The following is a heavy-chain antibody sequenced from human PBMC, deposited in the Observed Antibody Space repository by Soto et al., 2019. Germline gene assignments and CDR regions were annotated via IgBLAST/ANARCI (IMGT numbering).Heavy chain of an antibody. J-gene: IGHJ6*02. V-gene: IGHV3-30*18. D-gene: IGHD3-10*01. Sequence: QVQLVDSGGGVVQHGRSLRLSCVTSGFTLSDHAMHWVRQPPGKAPEWVALTSDDGTNEFYADSVKGRFTISRDNSQSTVYLQMSSLRSEDTALYYCAQDIGSGSHFNRRNPDFYNGMDVWGQGTRVTVSS. CDR3: AQDIGSGSHFNRRNPDFYNGMDV. CDR1: GFTLSDHA. CDR2: TSDDGTNE.